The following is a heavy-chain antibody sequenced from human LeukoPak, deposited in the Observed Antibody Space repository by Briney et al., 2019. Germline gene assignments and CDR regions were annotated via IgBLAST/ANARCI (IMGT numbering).Heavy chain of an antibody. V-gene: IGHV3-66*02. CDR2: IYSGGST. CDR3: ARDALRSDIVVVSAAI. CDR1: GFTVSSNY. Sequence: GGSLRLSCAASGFTVSSNYMSWVRQAPGKGLEWVSVIYSGGSTYYADSVKGRFTISRDNSKNTLYLQMNSLRAEDTAVYYCARDALRSDIVVVSAAIWGQGTLVTVSS. D-gene: IGHD2-2*01. J-gene: IGHJ4*02.